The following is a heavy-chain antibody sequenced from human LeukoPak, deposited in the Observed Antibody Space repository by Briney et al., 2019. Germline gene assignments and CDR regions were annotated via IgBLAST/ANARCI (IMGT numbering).Heavy chain of an antibody. J-gene: IGHJ4*02. V-gene: IGHV1-69*06. CDR3: ARAVLRFLEWLSHGGSFDY. D-gene: IGHD3-3*01. Sequence: GASVKVSCKASGCTFTSYGISWVRQAPGQGLEWMGGIIPIFGTANYAQKFQGRVTITADKSTSTAYMELSSLRSEDTAVYYCARAVLRFLEWLSHGGSFDYWGQGTLVTVSS. CDR1: GCTFTSYG. CDR2: IIPIFGTA.